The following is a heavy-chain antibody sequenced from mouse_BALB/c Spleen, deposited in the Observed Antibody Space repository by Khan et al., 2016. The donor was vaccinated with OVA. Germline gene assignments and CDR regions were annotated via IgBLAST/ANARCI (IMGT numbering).Heavy chain of an antibody. CDR3: ARDYGSLYWYFDV. V-gene: IGHV3-5*02. Sequence: DVQLQESGPGLVKPSQTVSLTCTVTGISITSGNYRWSWIRQFPGNKLEWIGNIYYSGTVTYNPSLTSRTTITRDTSKNQFFLEMNSVTAEDTATYYCARDYGSLYWYFDVWGAGTTVTVSS. D-gene: IGHD1-1*01. CDR1: GISITSGNYR. J-gene: IGHJ1*01. CDR2: IYYSGTV.